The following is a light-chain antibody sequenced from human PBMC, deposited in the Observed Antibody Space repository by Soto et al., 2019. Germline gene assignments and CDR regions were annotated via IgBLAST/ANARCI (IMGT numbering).Light chain of an antibody. V-gene: IGKV1-39*01. CDR2: AAS. CDR3: QQSYSTPRT. J-gene: IGKJ2*01. CDR1: QSISSS. Sequence: DIQMTQSPSSLSASVGDRVTITCRASQSISSSLNWYQQKPGKAPKLLIYAASSLQSGVPSRFSGSGSGTDFTLTISSLQPEDFATYYCQQSYSTPRTFGQGTKVDSK.